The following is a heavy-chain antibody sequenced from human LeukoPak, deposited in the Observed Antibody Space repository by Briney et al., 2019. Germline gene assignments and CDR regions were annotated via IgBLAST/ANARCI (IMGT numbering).Heavy chain of an antibody. D-gene: IGHD3-10*01. CDR3: ARDSGNFHYDMDV. J-gene: IGHJ6*02. CDR2: KFSHDGST. Sequence: ASVKVFCKTSGYSFNSHHVHWVRQAPGQGLEWMGVKFSHDGSTSNTQKFQGRITMTRDTSTSTVYMELSSLRSEDTAVYYCARDSGNFHYDMDVWGQGTTVIVSS. CDR1: GYSFNSHH. V-gene: IGHV1-46*02.